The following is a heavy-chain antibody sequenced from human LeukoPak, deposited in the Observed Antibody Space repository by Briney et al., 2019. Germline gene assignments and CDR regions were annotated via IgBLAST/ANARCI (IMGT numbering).Heavy chain of an antibody. CDR2: FDVAETDT. CDR3: SSSGVEEWQGLHF. D-gene: IGHD3-3*01. CDR1: GYTLSELS. J-gene: IGHJ4*02. Sequence: ASVKVSCKVSGYTLSELSMHWVRQSPGKGLEWMGGFDVAETDTIYTQKFQGRVTMTEDTSTDTAYMELNSLSSEDTAVYYCSSSGVEEWQGLHFWGQGTLVTVSS. V-gene: IGHV1-24*01.